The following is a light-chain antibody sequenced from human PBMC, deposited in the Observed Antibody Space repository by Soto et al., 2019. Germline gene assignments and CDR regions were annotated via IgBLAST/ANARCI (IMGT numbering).Light chain of an antibody. CDR1: SSDVGGYNY. CDR2: DVS. Sequence: QSALTQPASVSGSPGQSITISCTGTSSDVGGYNYVSWYQQHPGKAPKFMIYDVSNRPSGVSIHFSGSKSGNTASLTISGLQDDDEADYYCSSYYTSNTSQIVFGTGTKLTVL. V-gene: IGLV2-14*01. CDR3: SSYYTSNTSQIV. J-gene: IGLJ1*01.